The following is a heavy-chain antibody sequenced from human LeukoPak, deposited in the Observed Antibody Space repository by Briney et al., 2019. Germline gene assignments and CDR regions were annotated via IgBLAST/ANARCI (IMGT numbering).Heavy chain of an antibody. Sequence: SETLSLTCTVSGGSISSYYWSWIRQPAGKGLEWIGRIYTSGSTSYNPSLKSRVTMSVDTSKNQFSLKLSSVTAADTAVYYCARERYDSSGYYKAIDYWGQGTLVTVSS. CDR2: IYTSGST. CDR1: GGSISSYY. CDR3: ARERYDSSGYYKAIDY. D-gene: IGHD3-22*01. J-gene: IGHJ4*02. V-gene: IGHV4-4*07.